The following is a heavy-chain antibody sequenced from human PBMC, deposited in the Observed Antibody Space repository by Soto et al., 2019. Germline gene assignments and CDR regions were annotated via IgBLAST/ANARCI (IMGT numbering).Heavy chain of an antibody. V-gene: IGHV4-59*01. CDR1: GGSISSDA. CDR3: ARDGLIPGESRYYYYGMDV. Sequence: SEKLPLTCTVSGGSISSDAWILSRQPPGKGLEWIGYIYYSGSTNYNPSLKSRVTISVDTSKNQFSLKLSSVTAADTAVYYCARDGLIPGESRYYYYGMDVWGQGTTVTVS. J-gene: IGHJ6*02. D-gene: IGHD3-10*01. CDR2: IYYSGST.